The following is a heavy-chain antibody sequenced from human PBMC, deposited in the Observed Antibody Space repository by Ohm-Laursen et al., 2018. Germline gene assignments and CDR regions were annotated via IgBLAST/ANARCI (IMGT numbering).Heavy chain of an antibody. D-gene: IGHD3-10*01. Sequence: SLRLSCAASGLTFSSYWMMWVRQAPGKGLEWVAHIKQDGSEKYYVDSVKGRFTISRDNAKNSLYLQMNSLRAEDTAVYHCAKAGGWSYSYELDSWGQGALVTVSS. CDR2: IKQDGSEK. CDR3: AKAGGWSYSYELDS. CDR1: GLTFSSYW. J-gene: IGHJ5*01. V-gene: IGHV3-7*03.